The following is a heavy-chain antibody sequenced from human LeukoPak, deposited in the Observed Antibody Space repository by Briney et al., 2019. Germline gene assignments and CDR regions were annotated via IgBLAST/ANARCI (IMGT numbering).Heavy chain of an antibody. CDR3: AKGRGYSSSSGDFDY. D-gene: IGHD6-6*01. Sequence: PGGSLRLSCAASGFTFRSFAMSWVRQAPGKGLKWVSTINDNGAGTYYADSVNGRFTVSRDNSYNTVSLQMNSLRDEDTGVYYCAKGRGYSSSSGDFDYWGQGTLVTVSS. CDR1: GFTFRSFA. V-gene: IGHV3-23*01. CDR2: INDNGAGT. J-gene: IGHJ4*02.